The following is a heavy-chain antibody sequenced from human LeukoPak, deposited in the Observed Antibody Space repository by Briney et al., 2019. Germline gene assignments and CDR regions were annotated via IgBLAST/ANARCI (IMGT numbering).Heavy chain of an antibody. Sequence: GGSLRLSFAASGFTFSSYTMHWVRQAPGKGLEWVALISYDGNNKYYSDSVKGRSTISRDNSKNTLYLQMNSLRVEDTAVYYCATPVVKTPDYWGQGTLVTVSS. CDR2: ISYDGNNK. J-gene: IGHJ4*02. V-gene: IGHV3-30-3*01. CDR3: ATPVVKTPDY. D-gene: IGHD2-21*01. CDR1: GFTFSSYT.